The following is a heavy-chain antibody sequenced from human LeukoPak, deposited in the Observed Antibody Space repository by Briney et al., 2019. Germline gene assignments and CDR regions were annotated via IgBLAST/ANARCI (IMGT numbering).Heavy chain of an antibody. J-gene: IGHJ6*03. CDR3: ARDGVLRFEVGDVYYYYMDV. Sequence: GASVKVSCKASGYIFTGYYIHWVRQAPGQGLEWMGWINPNSGDTKYAQKFQGRVTMTRDTSNNTVYMDLTRLIFDDTAMYYCARDGVLRFEVGDVYYYYMDVWGKGTTVIISS. V-gene: IGHV1-2*02. D-gene: IGHD2-21*02. CDR1: GYIFTGYY. CDR2: INPNSGDT.